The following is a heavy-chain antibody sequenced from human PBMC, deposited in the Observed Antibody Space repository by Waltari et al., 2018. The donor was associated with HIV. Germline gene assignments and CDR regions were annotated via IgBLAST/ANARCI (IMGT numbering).Heavy chain of an antibody. CDR3: ATARETMGVDFDY. CDR1: GGTFISYS. CDR2: MVPMSDKP. V-gene: IGHV1-69*02. D-gene: IGHD3-10*01. J-gene: IGHJ4*02. Sequence: QVQLVQSGAEVRTPGSSVKVSCTASGGTFISYSINWVRQAPGQGLEWMGRMVPMSDKPNYAQKFRGRVTITADKSTSTAYMELNNLRFGDTAVYYCATARETMGVDFDYWGQGTLVAVSS.